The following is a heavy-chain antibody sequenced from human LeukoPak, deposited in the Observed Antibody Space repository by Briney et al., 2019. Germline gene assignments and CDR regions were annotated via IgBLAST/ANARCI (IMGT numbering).Heavy chain of an antibody. CDR2: IKSKTDGGTT. Sequence: GGSLRLSCAASGFTFSDYYMSWIRQAPGKGLEWVGRIKSKTDGGTTDYAAPVKGRFTISRDDSKNTLYLQMNSLKTEDTAVYYCTIDPIVVVVAARLGNAFDIWGQGTMVTVSS. V-gene: IGHV3-15*01. CDR3: TIDPIVVVVAARLGNAFDI. J-gene: IGHJ3*02. CDR1: GFTFSDYY. D-gene: IGHD2-15*01.